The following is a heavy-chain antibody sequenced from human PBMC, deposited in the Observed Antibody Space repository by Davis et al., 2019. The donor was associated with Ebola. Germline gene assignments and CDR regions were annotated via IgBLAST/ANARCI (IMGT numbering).Heavy chain of an antibody. V-gene: IGHV4-59*08. Sequence: SETLSLTCTVSGGSIRSYYWSCIRQPPGKGLEWIGYIYYSWSTNYNPSLKSRVTISVDTSKNQFSLKLSSVTAADTAVYYCARSNFWSGFDYWGQGTLVTVSS. CDR2: IYYSWST. CDR1: GGSIRSYY. D-gene: IGHD3-3*01. CDR3: ARSNFWSGFDY. J-gene: IGHJ4*02.